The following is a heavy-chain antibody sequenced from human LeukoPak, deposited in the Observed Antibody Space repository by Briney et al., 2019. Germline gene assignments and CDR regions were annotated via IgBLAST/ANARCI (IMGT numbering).Heavy chain of an antibody. D-gene: IGHD2-21*02. Sequence: PSGTLSLTCAVSGGPISSSYWWSWVRQPPGKGLEWIGEVYHSGSTNYSPSLKSRVTLSVDKSKNQFSLRLSSVTAADTAVYYCAGAYCGGDCYSGRTFDIWGQGTMVTVSS. V-gene: IGHV4-4*02. J-gene: IGHJ3*02. CDR1: GGPISSSYW. CDR3: AGAYCGGDCYSGRTFDI. CDR2: VYHSGST.